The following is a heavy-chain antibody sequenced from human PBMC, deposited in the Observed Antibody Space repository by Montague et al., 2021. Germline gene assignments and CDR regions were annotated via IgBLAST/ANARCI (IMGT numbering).Heavy chain of an antibody. D-gene: IGHD5-24*01. Sequence: SETLSLTCTVSSGSIFHSHWSWVRQPPGKGLEWMGSVSHGGRTYYNPSLKSRVTISLDTSNNHFSLKLSSVTAADTAMYYCARERDRYYYMDIWGKGTTITVSS. V-gene: IGHV4-59*04. CDR1: SGSIFHSH. CDR3: ARERDRYYYMDI. J-gene: IGHJ6*03. CDR2: VSHGGRT.